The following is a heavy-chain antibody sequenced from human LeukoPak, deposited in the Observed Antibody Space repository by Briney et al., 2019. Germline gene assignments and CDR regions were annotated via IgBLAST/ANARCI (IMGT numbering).Heavy chain of an antibody. CDR1: GYTFTGYY. CDR3: ARGYCSGGSCYSVENWFDP. V-gene: IGHV1-2*02. D-gene: IGHD2-15*01. J-gene: IGHJ5*02. CDR2: INPNSGGT. Sequence: ASVKVSCKASGYTFTGYYMHWVRQAPGQGLEWMGWINPNSGGTNYAQKCQGRVTMTRDTSISTAYMEVSRLRSDDTAVYYCARGYCSGGSCYSVENWFDPWGQGTLVTVSS.